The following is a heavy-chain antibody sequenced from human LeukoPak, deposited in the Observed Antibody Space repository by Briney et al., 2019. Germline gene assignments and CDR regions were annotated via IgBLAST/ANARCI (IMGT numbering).Heavy chain of an antibody. CDR2: INQDGSEK. CDR1: GFTLRSYW. D-gene: IGHD2-2*01. V-gene: IGHV3-7*03. CDR3: ARDSPHCSSTSCQLFDY. J-gene: IGHJ4*02. Sequence: GGSLRLSCAASGFTLRSYWMTWVRQAPGKGLEWVASINQDGSEKNYVDSVKGRFTISRDNAENSLYLQMNSLRDEDTAVYYCARDSPHCSSTSCQLFDYWGQGTLVTVSS.